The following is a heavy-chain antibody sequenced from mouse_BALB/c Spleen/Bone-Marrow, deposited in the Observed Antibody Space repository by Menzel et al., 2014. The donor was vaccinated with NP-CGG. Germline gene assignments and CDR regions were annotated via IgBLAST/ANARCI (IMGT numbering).Heavy chain of an antibody. V-gene: IGHV1-12*01. D-gene: IGHD2-12*01. CDR1: GYTFTSYN. Sequence: QVQLQQSGAELVRSGASVKMSCKASGYTFTSYNMHWVKQTPGQGLEWIGYIYPGSGGTNYNQKFKGKATLTADTPSSTAYMQITSLTSEDSAVYFCARSGRQAWFPYWGQGTLVTVSA. CDR3: ARSGRQAWFPY. CDR2: IYPGSGGT. J-gene: IGHJ3*01.